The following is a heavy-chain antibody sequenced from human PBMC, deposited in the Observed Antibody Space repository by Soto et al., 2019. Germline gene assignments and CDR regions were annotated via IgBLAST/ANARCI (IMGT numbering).Heavy chain of an antibody. CDR1: GGSISSPTYY. J-gene: IGHJ4*02. CDR2: IYHSGST. D-gene: IGHD6-19*01. CDR3: VRVDASSGWYVDY. V-gene: IGHV4-61*01. Sequence: PSETLSLTCTVSGGSISSPTYYWGWIRQPPGKGLEWIGYIYHSGSTNYNPSLESRATLSVNTSKNQFSLSLSSVTAADTAVYHCVRVDASSGWYVDYWGQGTLVTVSS.